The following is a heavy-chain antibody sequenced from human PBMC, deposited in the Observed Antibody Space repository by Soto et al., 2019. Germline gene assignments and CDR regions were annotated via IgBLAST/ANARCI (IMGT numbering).Heavy chain of an antibody. J-gene: IGHJ4*02. D-gene: IGHD2-2*01. CDR2: IGTSAST. CDR3: ADLSRYCTSSNCD. CDR1: GFTFSSYS. Sequence: DVRLLESGGGLVQPGGSLRLSCAASGFTFSSYSMSWVRQAPGKGLELGSTIGTSASTYYGDSVRGRFTISRDNSRNTLYLQMNSLRAEDTAVYYCADLSRYCTSSNCDWGQGTLVTVSS. V-gene: IGHV3-23*01.